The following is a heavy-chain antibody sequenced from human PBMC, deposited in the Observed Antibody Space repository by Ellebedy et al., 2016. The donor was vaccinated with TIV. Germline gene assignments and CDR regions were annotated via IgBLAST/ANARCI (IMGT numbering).Heavy chain of an antibody. V-gene: IGHV3-49*04. D-gene: IGHD3-3*01. CDR2: IRGNGYGGTT. CDR3: AREGFGAWFDT. J-gene: IGHJ5*02. Sequence: GESLKISCAASGFSFSDNYIDWVRQAPGKGLEWVGFIRGNGYGGTTEYAASEKDRFTISRDDSENVVYLEMKSLTTEDTAVYFCAREGFGAWFDTWGQGSLVTVSS. CDR1: GFSFSDNY.